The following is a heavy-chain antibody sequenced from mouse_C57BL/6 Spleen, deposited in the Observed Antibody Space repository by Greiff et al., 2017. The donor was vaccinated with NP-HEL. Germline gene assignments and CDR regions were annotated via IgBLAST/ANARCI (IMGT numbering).Heavy chain of an antibody. V-gene: IGHV5-17*01. D-gene: IGHD2-12*01. CDR3: ARRVVTIVGDY. J-gene: IGHJ4*01. Sequence: EVHLVESGGGLVKPGGSLKLSCAASGFTFSDYGMHWVRQAPEKGLEWVAYISSGSSTIYYADTVKGRFTISRDNAKNTLFLQMTSLRSEDTAMYYCARRVVTIVGDYWGQGTSVTVSS. CDR1: GFTFSDYG. CDR2: ISSGSSTI.